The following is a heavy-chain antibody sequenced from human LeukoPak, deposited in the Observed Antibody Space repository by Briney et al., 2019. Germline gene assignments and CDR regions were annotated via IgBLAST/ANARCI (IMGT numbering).Heavy chain of an antibody. V-gene: IGHV1-2*02. J-gene: IGHJ5*02. CDR2: INPNSGGT. CDR3: ARGPELVVVVPASPGNWFDP. Sequence: ASVKVSCKASGYTFTGCYMHWVRQAPGQGLEWMGWINPNSGGTNYAQKFQGRVTMTRDTSISTAYMELSRLRSDDTAVYYCARGPELVVVVPASPGNWFDPWGQGTLVTVSS. D-gene: IGHD2-2*01. CDR1: GYTFTGCY.